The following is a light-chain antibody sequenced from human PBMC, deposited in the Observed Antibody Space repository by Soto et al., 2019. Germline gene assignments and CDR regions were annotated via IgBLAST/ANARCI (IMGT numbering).Light chain of an antibody. Sequence: IKMTQSPTTLSGSVGERVTITCRASQTISSWLAWYQQKPGKAPKLLIYKASTLKSGVPSRFSGSGSGTEFTLTISSLQPDDFATYYCQHYNSYSEAFGQGTKVDIK. V-gene: IGKV1-5*03. CDR3: QHYNSYSEA. CDR2: KAS. J-gene: IGKJ1*01. CDR1: QTISSW.